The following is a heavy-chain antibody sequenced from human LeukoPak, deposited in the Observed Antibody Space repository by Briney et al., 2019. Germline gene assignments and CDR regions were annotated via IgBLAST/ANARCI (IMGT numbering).Heavy chain of an antibody. CDR2: ISPYKGNA. D-gene: IGHD3-10*01. CDR3: AREGSQALDH. Sequence: ASVKVSCKASGYTFTIYGIGWVRQPPGQGLEWMGYISPYKGNADYAQNFQGRVSMTTDTSTTTAYMELRSLTSDDTAVYYCAREGSQALDHWGQGTLVTVSS. CDR1: GYTFTIYG. V-gene: IGHV1-18*01. J-gene: IGHJ4*02.